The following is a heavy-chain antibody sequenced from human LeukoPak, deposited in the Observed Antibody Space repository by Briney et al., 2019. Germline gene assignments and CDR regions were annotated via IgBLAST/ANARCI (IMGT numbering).Heavy chain of an antibody. J-gene: IGHJ4*02. CDR1: GFIFSSYA. V-gene: IGHV3-23*01. D-gene: IGHD3-10*01. CDR3: ANFGDIMVRGVGDY. Sequence: GGSLRLSCAASGFIFSSYAMSWVRQAPGKGLEWVSAISGSGGSTYYADSVKGRFTISRGNPKNTLYLQMNSLRAEDTAVYYCANFGDIMVRGVGDYWGQGTLVTVSS. CDR2: ISGSGGST.